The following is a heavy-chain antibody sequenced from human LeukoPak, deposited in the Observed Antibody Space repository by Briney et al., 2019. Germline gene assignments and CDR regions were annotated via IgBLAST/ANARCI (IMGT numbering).Heavy chain of an antibody. J-gene: IGHJ5*02. V-gene: IGHV1-18*01. CDR3: ARVGTIFGVTSRYWFDP. D-gene: IGHD3-3*01. CDR1: GYTFTSYG. CDR2: ISAYNGNT. Sequence: ASVKVSCKASGYTFTSYGISWVRQAPGQGLEWMGWISAYNGNTKYSQKFQGRVTITRDTSASTAYMELSSLRSEDTAVYYCARVGTIFGVTSRYWFDPWGQGTLVTVSS.